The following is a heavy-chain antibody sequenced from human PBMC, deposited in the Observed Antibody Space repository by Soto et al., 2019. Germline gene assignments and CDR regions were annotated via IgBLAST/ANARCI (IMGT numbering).Heavy chain of an antibody. J-gene: IGHJ4*02. CDR2: IYYSGST. CDR3: AKDSGQLLYFDY. V-gene: IGHV4-31*03. Sequence: SETLSLTCTVSGGSISRGGDYWSWIRQHPGKGLEWIGYIYYSGSTYYNPSLKSRVTISVDTSKNQFSLKLSSVNAADTAVYYCAKDSGQLLYFDYWGQGTLVTVSS. D-gene: IGHD2-2*01. CDR1: GGSISRGGDY.